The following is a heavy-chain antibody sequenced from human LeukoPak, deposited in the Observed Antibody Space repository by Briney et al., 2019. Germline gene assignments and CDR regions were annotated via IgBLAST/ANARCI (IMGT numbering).Heavy chain of an antibody. CDR3: AKYLNGWPTNSDS. CDR1: GFTLSTYA. J-gene: IGHJ4*02. CDR2: ISSSGGTT. D-gene: IGHD6-19*01. V-gene: IGHV3-23*01. Sequence: TGGSLRLSCAATGFTLSTYAVNWDRQAPGKGLEWVSAISSSGGTTYYADSVKGRFSISRDNSKNTLYLQMNSLRAEDTAVYYCAKYLNGWPTNSDSCGQGTLVTVSA.